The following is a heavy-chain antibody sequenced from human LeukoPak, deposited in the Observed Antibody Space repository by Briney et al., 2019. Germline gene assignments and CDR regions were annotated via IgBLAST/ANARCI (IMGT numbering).Heavy chain of an antibody. D-gene: IGHD6-19*01. CDR1: GFTFSDYA. Sequence: GGSLRLSCAASGFTFSDYAMHWVRQAPGKELEYVSAISSNGGSIHYANSVKGRFTISRDNSKNTLYLQMDSLRAEDMAVYYCARDTCGCGNGWHLYWYFDLWGRGTLVTVSS. V-gene: IGHV3-64*01. CDR3: ARDTCGCGNGWHLYWYFDL. J-gene: IGHJ2*01. CDR2: ISSNGGSI.